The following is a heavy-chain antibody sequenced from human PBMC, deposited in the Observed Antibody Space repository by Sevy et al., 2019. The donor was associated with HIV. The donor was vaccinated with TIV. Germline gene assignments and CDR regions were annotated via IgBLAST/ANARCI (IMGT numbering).Heavy chain of an antibody. CDR2: ISFDGGNK. D-gene: IGHD5-12*01. V-gene: IGHV3-30-3*01. Sequence: GGSLRLSCAASGFSLSDYAIHWARQGPVKGLEWLTVISFDGGNKYYADSVKGRFTISSGNSKNTVSVQMNSLRPDDTALYYCARGPYNSGLRLDFWGRGILVTVSS. CDR1: GFSLSDYA. CDR3: ARGPYNSGLRLDF. J-gene: IGHJ4*02.